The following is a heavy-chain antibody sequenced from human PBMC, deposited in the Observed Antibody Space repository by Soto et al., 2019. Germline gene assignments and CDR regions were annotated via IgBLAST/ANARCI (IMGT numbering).Heavy chain of an antibody. CDR1: GFTFSTFA. CDR2: ISNDGSRE. CDR3: ARKNYYADSGFYDY. D-gene: IGHD3-22*01. J-gene: IGHJ4*02. Sequence: GGSLRLSCAASGFTFSTFAMHWVRQAPGKGLEWVAVISNDGSRESYADSVKGRFTISRDNSRNILYLQMDSLRADDTAVYYCARKNYYADSGFYDYWGQGALVTVSS. V-gene: IGHV3-30-3*01.